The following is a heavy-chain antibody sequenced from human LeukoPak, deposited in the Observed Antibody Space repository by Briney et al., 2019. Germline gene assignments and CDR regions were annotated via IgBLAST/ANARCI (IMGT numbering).Heavy chain of an antibody. V-gene: IGHV4-39*07. CDR2: IYYSEST. CDR1: GGSISSSSYY. D-gene: IGHD4-17*01. J-gene: IGHJ5*02. CDR3: ARSPQGTATTANWLDP. Sequence: SETLSLTCTVSGGSISSSSYYWGWIRQPPGKGLEWIGNIYYSESTYYNPSLKSRVTVSLDTSKNQFSLNLISVTAADTAVYYCARSPQGTATTANWLDPWGQGTLVTVSS.